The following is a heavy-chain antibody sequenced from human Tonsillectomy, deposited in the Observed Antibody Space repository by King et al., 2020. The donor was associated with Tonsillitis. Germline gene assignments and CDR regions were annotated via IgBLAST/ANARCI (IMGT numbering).Heavy chain of an antibody. Sequence: VQLVESGAEVKKPGASVKVSCKASGYTFTSYGISWVRQAPGQGFEWMGWMSGHKGNTKYAQKGQGRVTMTTDTSTSTAYMELRSLRSDDTAVYYCARDHCSSTSCYNWFDPWGQGTLVTVSS. J-gene: IGHJ5*02. V-gene: IGHV1-18*01. CDR3: ARDHCSSTSCYNWFDP. CDR1: GYTFTSYG. D-gene: IGHD2-2*01. CDR2: MSGHKGNT.